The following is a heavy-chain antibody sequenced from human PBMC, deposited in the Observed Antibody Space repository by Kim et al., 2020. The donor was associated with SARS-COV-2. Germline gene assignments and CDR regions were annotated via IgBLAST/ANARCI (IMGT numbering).Heavy chain of an antibody. CDR2: IDPSDSYT. D-gene: IGHD3-10*01. Sequence: GESLKISCKGSGYSFTSYWISWVRQMPGKGLEWMGRIDPSDSYTNYNPSFQGHVTISADKSISTAYLQWSSLKASDTAMYYCARHVMVRGVSREWFDPWGQGTLVTVSS. J-gene: IGHJ5*02. CDR1: GYSFTSYW. CDR3: ARHVMVRGVSREWFDP. V-gene: IGHV5-10-1*01.